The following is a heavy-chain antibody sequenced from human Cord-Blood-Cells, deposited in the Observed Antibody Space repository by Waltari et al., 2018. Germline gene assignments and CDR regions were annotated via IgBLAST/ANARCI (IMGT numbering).Heavy chain of an antibody. Sequence: QVQLQESGPGLVKPSETLSLTCTVSGGSISSYYWSWIRQPPGKGLEWIGYIYYRGSTNYNPSLKSRVTISVDTSKNQCSLKLSSVTAADTAVYYCARHGVQDAFDIWGQGTMVTVSS. CDR1: GGSISSYY. J-gene: IGHJ3*02. CDR2: IYYRGST. CDR3: ARHGVQDAFDI. V-gene: IGHV4-59*08. D-gene: IGHD1-1*01.